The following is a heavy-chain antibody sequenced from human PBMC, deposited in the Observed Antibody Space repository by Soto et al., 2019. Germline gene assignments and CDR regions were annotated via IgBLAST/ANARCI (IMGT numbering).Heavy chain of an antibody. J-gene: IGHJ4*02. Sequence: QVQLVQSGAEVKKPGSSVKVSCKTSGDTFSNYAISWVRQAPGQGLEWMGGIIPMYGSTNYVQKFRGRVTITADKSTSTAYMELSSLRSEDTAVYYCARDYLPGDYLDYWGQGTLVTVSS. D-gene: IGHD3-10*01. V-gene: IGHV1-69*06. CDR2: IIPMYGST. CDR3: ARDYLPGDYLDY. CDR1: GDTFSNYA.